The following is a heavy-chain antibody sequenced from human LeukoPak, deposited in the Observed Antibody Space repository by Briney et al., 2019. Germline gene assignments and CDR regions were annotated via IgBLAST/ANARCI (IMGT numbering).Heavy chain of an antibody. Sequence: GGSLRLSCAASDFTFSRHSVNWVRQAPGKGLEWVSYISSSGRTIYYADSVRGRFTISRDNVKNSVDLQMDSLRAEDAAIHYCASRTGTTGYHYYMDVWGKGTTVTVSS. CDR3: ASRTGTTGYHYYMDV. CDR2: ISSSGRTI. J-gene: IGHJ6*03. CDR1: DFTFSRHS. V-gene: IGHV3-48*04. D-gene: IGHD1-7*01.